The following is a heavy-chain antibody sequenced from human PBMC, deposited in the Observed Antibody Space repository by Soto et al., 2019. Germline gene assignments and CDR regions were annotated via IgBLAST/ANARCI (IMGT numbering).Heavy chain of an antibody. D-gene: IGHD6-13*01. V-gene: IGHV3-23*01. J-gene: IGHJ4*02. CDR2: ISGSGGST. CDR1: GFTFSSYA. CDR3: AYSSTPFDF. Sequence: EVQLLESGGGLVQPGGSLRLSCAASGFTFSSYAMSWVRQAPGKGLEWVSAISGSGGSTYYADSVKGRFTISRNNSKNTLYLQMDSLRAEDAAVYYCAYSSTPFDFWGQGNLVTVSS.